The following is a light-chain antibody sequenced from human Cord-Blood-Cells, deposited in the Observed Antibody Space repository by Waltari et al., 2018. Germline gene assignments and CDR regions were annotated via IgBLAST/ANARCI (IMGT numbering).Light chain of an antibody. CDR1: SSDVGSYNL. CDR2: EGS. CDR3: CSYAGSSTWV. J-gene: IGLJ3*02. V-gene: IGLV2-23*01. Sequence: QSALTQPASVSGSPGQSITLSCTGTSSDVGSYNLVSWYQQHPGKAPKLMISEGSKRRSGVSKRFSGSNSGNTASLTISGLQAEDEADYYCCSYAGSSTWVFGGGTKLTVL.